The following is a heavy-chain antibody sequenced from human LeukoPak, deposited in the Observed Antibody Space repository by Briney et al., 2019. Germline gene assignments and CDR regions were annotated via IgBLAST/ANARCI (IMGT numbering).Heavy chain of an antibody. V-gene: IGHV3-64*01. CDR3: ARDPGYYYGSGSYNWFDP. J-gene: IGHJ5*02. CDR1: GFTFSRYS. D-gene: IGHD3-10*01. CDR2: ISPHGHST. Sequence: GGSLRLSCAASGFTFSRYSMHWVRQAPGKGLEFVSAISPHGHSTYYGNSVKGRFTISRDNSKNTLFLQMGSLRAEDTAVYYCARDPGYYYGSGSYNWFDPWGQGTLVTVSS.